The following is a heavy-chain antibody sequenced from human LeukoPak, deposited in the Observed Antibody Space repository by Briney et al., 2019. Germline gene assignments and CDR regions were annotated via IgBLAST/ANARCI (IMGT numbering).Heavy chain of an antibody. D-gene: IGHD5-12*01. V-gene: IGHV3-21*01. J-gene: IGHJ4*02. CDR1: GSTFSSYS. Sequence: GGSLRLSCAASGSTFSSYSMNWVRQAPGKGLEWVSSISSSSSYIYYADSVKGRFTISRDNAKNSLYLQMNSLRAEDTAVYYCARTRVDIVATTTFDYGGQGTLVTVSS. CDR3: ARTRVDIVATTTFDY. CDR2: ISSSSSYI.